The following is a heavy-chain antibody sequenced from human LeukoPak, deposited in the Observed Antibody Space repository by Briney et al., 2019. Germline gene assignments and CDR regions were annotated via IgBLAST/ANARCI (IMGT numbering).Heavy chain of an antibody. J-gene: IGHJ4*02. CDR3: ARDAKLSSGAIDY. CDR2: IWYDGSNK. D-gene: IGHD2-15*01. Sequence: PGGSLRLSCAASGFTFSSYGMRWVRQAPGKGLEWVAVIWYDGSNKYYADSVKGRFTISRDNSKNTLYLQMNSLRAEDTAVYYCARDAKLSSGAIDYWGQGTLVTVSS. V-gene: IGHV3-33*01. CDR1: GFTFSSYG.